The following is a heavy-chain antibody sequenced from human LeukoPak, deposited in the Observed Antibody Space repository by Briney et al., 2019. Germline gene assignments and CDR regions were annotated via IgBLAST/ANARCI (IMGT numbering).Heavy chain of an antibody. CDR3: AKEPRYSSSWRGDYYYMDV. D-gene: IGHD6-13*01. Sequence: GGSLRLSCAASGFTFSSYGMHRVRQAPGKGLEWVAFIRYDGSNKYYADSVKGRFTISRDNSKNTLYLQMNSLRAEDTAVYYCAKEPRYSSSWRGDYYYMDVWGKGTTVTISS. CDR2: IRYDGSNK. V-gene: IGHV3-30*02. J-gene: IGHJ6*03. CDR1: GFTFSSYG.